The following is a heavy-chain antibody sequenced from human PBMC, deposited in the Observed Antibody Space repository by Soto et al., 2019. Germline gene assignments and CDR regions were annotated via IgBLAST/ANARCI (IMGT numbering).Heavy chain of an antibody. D-gene: IGHD4-17*01. CDR1: GFSLSTIGVG. J-gene: IGHJ4*02. V-gene: IGHV2-5*02. CDR2: YYWDGDK. CDR3: AYVETTVTKV. Sequence: QITLKESGPTLVKTTQTLTLTCTFSGFSLSTIGVGVGWIRQPPGQALQWLALYYWDGDKRYTPSLKSRVTITEDTPKNQVVLTMASMVPVDTAKYYCAYVETTVTKVWGQGILVTVSS.